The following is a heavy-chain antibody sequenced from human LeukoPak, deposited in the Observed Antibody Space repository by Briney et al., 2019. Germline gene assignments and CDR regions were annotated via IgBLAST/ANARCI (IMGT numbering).Heavy chain of an antibody. CDR1: GFTFFDFG. Sequence: GGSLRLSCAASGFTFFDFGMSWVRQAPGKGLEWVSAISGSGGAAYSADSVKGRFTISRDNSNNTLYLEMSGLRLDDTAVYYCARDDWTTSGRLDPWGQGTLVTASS. V-gene: IGHV3-23*01. D-gene: IGHD6-25*01. J-gene: IGHJ5*02. CDR3: ARDDWTTSGRLDP. CDR2: ISGSGGAA.